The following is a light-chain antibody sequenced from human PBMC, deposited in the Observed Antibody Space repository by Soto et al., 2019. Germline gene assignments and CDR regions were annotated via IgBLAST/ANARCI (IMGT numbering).Light chain of an antibody. Sequence: QSVLTQPPSASGTPGQRVDISCSGGGSNVGNNYVYWYQQFPGMAPKLIIFRDDQRPSGVPDRCSVSKAGTSASLAISGLRSEDEADPYCAAWDDSLRGVVFGAGTKVTV. CDR2: RDD. CDR1: GSNVGNNY. J-gene: IGLJ2*01. CDR3: AAWDDSLRGVV. V-gene: IGLV1-47*01.